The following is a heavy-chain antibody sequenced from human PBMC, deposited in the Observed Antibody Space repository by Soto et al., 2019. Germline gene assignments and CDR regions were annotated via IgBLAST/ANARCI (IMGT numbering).Heavy chain of an antibody. Sequence: QVQLVQSGDELKKPGASVKVSCKPSGSTFPIYTIGWVRQAPGRGLEWMGWISIYTGNTNYGEKVQGRITMTTDRATNTVYMELRSLRSDDTAVYFCAIADSGHKFDYWGLGTRVTVSS. CDR2: ISIYTGNT. CDR1: GSTFPIYT. D-gene: IGHD5-12*01. J-gene: IGHJ4*02. CDR3: AIADSGHKFDY. V-gene: IGHV1-18*04.